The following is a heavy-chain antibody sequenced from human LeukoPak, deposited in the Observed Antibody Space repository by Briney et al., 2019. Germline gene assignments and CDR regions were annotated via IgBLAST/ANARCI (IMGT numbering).Heavy chain of an antibody. V-gene: IGHV3-30*04. CDR3: VRARKLRLDL. CDR2: ISYDGKKQ. J-gene: IGHJ4*02. Sequence: PGRSLRLSCTASGFTFSSYAMHWVRQAPGKGLEWVSIISYDGKKQFYADSVRGRFNLSRDNSRATVFLQMDTLRHEDTAVYFCVRARKLRLDLWGQGALVIVSS. CDR1: GFTFSSYA. D-gene: IGHD3-16*01.